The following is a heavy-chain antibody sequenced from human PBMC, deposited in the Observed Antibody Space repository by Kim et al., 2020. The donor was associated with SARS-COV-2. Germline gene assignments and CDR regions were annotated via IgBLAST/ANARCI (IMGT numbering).Heavy chain of an antibody. Sequence: YYAASSKGRFTISRDNSQNALYLQMSSLRTEDMAMYYCTTSSGYYLGLEYWGQGTPVTVSS. J-gene: IGHJ4*02. V-gene: IGHV3-30*15. D-gene: IGHD3-22*01. CDR3: TTSSGYYLGLEY.